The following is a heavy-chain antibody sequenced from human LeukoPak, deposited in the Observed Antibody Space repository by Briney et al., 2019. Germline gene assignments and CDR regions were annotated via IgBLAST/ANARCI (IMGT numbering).Heavy chain of an antibody. CDR2: IYPGYSDA. D-gene: IGHD6-13*01. CDR1: GYTLTNNW. V-gene: IGHV5-51*01. J-gene: IGHJ5*02. CDR3: VRFGLTSSLDH. Sequence: GESLKISCKISGYTLTNNWIGWVRQVPGKGLEWMGLIYPGYSDAKYSPSFQGQVTLSVDASISTAYLQLSGLRASDTAIYYCVRFGLTSSLDHWGQGTLVTVSS.